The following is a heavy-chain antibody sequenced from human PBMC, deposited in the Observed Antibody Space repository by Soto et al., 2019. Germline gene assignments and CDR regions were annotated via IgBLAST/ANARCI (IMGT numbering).Heavy chain of an antibody. CDR1: GFTFSSYG. V-gene: IGHV3-33*01. D-gene: IGHD3-22*01. Sequence: GGSLRLSCAASGFTFSSYGMHWVRQAPGKGLERVAVMWYDGSNKYYADSVKGRFTISRDNSKNTLYLQMNSLRAEDTAVYYCAREDYYDSSGYNMGPTLDYYRMDVWGQGTTVTVSS. CDR3: AREDYYDSSGYNMGPTLDYYRMDV. CDR2: MWYDGSNK. J-gene: IGHJ6*02.